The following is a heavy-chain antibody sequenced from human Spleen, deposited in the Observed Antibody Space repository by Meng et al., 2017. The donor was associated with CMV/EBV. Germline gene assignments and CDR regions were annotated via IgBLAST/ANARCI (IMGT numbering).Heavy chain of an antibody. CDR2: INHSGRN. Sequence: RSDDGSGIRTTQGKGLEWIGEINHSGRNNYNQTIKSRVTISVDTSKNQFSLKLSSVTAADTAVYYCARGFPNYDFWSGYKFPFDYWGQGTLVTVSS. V-gene: IGHV4-34*01. CDR3: ARGFPNYDFWSGYKFPFDY. J-gene: IGHJ4*02. CDR1: RSDD. D-gene: IGHD3-3*01.